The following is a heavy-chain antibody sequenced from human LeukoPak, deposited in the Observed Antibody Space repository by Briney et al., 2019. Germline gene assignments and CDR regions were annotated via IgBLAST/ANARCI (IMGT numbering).Heavy chain of an antibody. CDR2: IGPTGSDR. CDR1: GLTFSISG. D-gene: IGHD1-14*01. V-gene: IGHV3-21*06. CDR3: ATETNGRHYDY. J-gene: IGHJ4*02. Sequence: KSGGSLRLSCTASGLTFSISGFNWVRQAPGKGLEWVASIGPTGSDRYHADSIKGRFTISRDNANNFLYLQMNSLRAEDTAVYYSATETNGRHYDYWGQGTLLTVSS.